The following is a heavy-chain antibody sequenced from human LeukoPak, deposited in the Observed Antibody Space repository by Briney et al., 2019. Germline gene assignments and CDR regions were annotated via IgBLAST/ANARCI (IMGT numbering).Heavy chain of an antibody. CDR3: ARDGDFWSGYSNYYYYYYMDV. CDR2: ISSSSSYI. J-gene: IGHJ6*03. D-gene: IGHD3-3*01. CDR1: GLTFSSYS. Sequence: PGGSLRLSCAASGLTFSSYSMNWVRQAPGKGLEWVSSISSSSSYIYYADSVKGRFTISRDNAKNSLYLQMNRLRAEDTAVYYCARDGDFWSGYSNYYYYYYMDVGGKGTTVTVSS. V-gene: IGHV3-21*01.